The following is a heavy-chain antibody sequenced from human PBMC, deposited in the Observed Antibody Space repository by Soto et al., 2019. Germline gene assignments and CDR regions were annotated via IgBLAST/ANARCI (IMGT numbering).Heavy chain of an antibody. J-gene: IGHJ5*02. V-gene: IGHV2-5*02. CDR1: GFSLSTSGVG. Sequence: SGPTLVNPTQTLTLTCTFSGFSLSTSGVGEGWIRQPPGKAREWLALIYWDDEKRYSPSLKSRLTITKDTSKNQVVLTMTNMDPVDTATYYCALRRGYCSGGSCYSIWFDPWGQGTLVTVS. D-gene: IGHD2-15*01. CDR2: IYWDDEK. CDR3: ALRRGYCSGGSCYSIWFDP.